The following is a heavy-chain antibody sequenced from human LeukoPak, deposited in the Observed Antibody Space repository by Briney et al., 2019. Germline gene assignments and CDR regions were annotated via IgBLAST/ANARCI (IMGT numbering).Heavy chain of an antibody. CDR2: ISSSGGST. J-gene: IGHJ4*02. CDR1: GFTFSSYA. Sequence: PGGSLRLSCAASGFTFSSYAMSWVRQAPGKGLEWVSAISSSGGSTYYADSVKGRFTISRDNSKNTLYLQMNSLRAEDTAVYYCAKDSYSSGWYSAYYFDYWGQGTLVTVSS. V-gene: IGHV3-23*01. D-gene: IGHD6-19*01. CDR3: AKDSYSSGWYSAYYFDY.